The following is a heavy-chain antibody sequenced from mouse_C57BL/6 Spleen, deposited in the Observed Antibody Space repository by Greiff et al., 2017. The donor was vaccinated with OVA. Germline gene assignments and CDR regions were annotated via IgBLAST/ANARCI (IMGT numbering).Heavy chain of an antibody. CDR3: ARVNSLYYYAMDY. CDR1: GFTFSDYG. Sequence: DVMLVESGGGLVKPGGSLKLSCAASGFTFSDYGMHWVRQAPEKGLEWVAYISSGSSTIYYADTVKGRFTISRDNAKTTLFLQMTSLRSEDTAMYYCARVNSLYYYAMDYWGQGTSVTVSS. D-gene: IGHD4-1*02. V-gene: IGHV5-17*01. J-gene: IGHJ4*01. CDR2: ISSGSSTI.